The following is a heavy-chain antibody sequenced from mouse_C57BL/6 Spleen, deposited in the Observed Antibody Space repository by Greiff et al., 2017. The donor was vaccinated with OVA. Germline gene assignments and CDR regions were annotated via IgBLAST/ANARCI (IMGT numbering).Heavy chain of an antibody. Sequence: DVKLVESGGGLVKPGGSLKLSCAASGFTFSSYAMSWVRQTPEKRLEWVATISDGGSYTYYPDNVKGRFTISRDNAKNNLYLQMSHLKSEDTAMYYCAREGETGLFDYWGQGTTLTVSS. CDR2: ISDGGSYT. V-gene: IGHV5-4*01. CDR1: GFTFSSYA. CDR3: AREGETGLFDY. D-gene: IGHD4-1*01. J-gene: IGHJ2*01.